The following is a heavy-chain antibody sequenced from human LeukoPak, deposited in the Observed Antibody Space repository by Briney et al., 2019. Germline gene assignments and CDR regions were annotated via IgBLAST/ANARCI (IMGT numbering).Heavy chain of an antibody. CDR2: IYYSGST. J-gene: IGHJ5*02. CDR3: ARRVTYYYGSGSRNMYNWFDP. Sequence: SETLSLTCTVSGGSISSSSYYWGWIRQPPGKGLEWIGSIYYSGSTYYNPSLKSRVTISVDTSKNQFSLKLSSVTAADTAVYYCARRVTYYYGSGSRNMYNWFDPWGQGTLVTVSS. V-gene: IGHV4-39*01. CDR1: GGSISSSSYY. D-gene: IGHD3-10*01.